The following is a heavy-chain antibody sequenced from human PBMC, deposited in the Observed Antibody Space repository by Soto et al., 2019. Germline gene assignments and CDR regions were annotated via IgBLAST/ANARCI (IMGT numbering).Heavy chain of an antibody. D-gene: IGHD1-1*01. CDR3: ARNESYNIYGMDV. CDR2: ISSSSFSI. V-gene: IGHV3-21*01. J-gene: IGHJ6*02. CDR1: GFTFSSYS. Sequence: PGGSLRLSCAASGFTFSSYSMNWVRQAPGKGLEWVSSISSSSFSINYADSVKGRFSISRDNAQNSLHLQMNNLRAEDTAVYYCARNESYNIYGMDVWGQGTTVTV.